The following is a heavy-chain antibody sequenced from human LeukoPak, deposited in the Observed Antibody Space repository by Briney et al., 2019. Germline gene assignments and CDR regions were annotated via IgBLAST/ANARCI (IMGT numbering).Heavy chain of an antibody. D-gene: IGHD3-9*01. Sequence: SGGSLRLSCAASGFTFSTYWMSWIRQAPGKGLEWVANIKTDGSETHYVDSVKGRFTISRDNAKNSLYLQINSPRAEDTAVYYCARLVKGSDYFDYWGQGTLVTVSS. CDR3: ARLVKGSDYFDY. CDR2: IKTDGSET. J-gene: IGHJ4*02. CDR1: GFTFSTYW. V-gene: IGHV3-7*01.